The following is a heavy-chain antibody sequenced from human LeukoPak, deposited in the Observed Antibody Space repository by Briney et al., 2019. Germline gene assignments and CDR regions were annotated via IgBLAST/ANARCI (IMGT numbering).Heavy chain of an antibody. CDR1: RFTFSDSW. CDR3: ATYTNWVAGDV. D-gene: IGHD7-27*01. CDR2: IKKDGSEK. J-gene: IGHJ6*02. Sequence: GGSLRLSCVASRFTFSDSWMSWVRQAPGKGLEWVADIKKDGSEKDYVDSVKGRFTISRDNAKNSLYLQMDSLRAEDTAVYYCATYTNWVAGDVWAKGPRSPSL. V-gene: IGHV3-7*01.